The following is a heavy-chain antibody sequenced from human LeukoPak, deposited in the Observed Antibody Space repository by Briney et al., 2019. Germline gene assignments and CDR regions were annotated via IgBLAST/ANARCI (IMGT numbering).Heavy chain of an antibody. J-gene: IGHJ5*02. V-gene: IGHV1-69*13. CDR2: IIPIFGTA. D-gene: IGHD4-17*01. Sequence: ASVKVSCKASGGTFSSYAINWVRQAPGQGLKWMGGIIPIFGTANYAQKFQGRVTITADEYTSTAYMELSSLRSEDTAVYYCARPNDYGDYVGSGWFDPWGQGTLVTVSS. CDR1: GGTFSSYA. CDR3: ARPNDYGDYVGSGWFDP.